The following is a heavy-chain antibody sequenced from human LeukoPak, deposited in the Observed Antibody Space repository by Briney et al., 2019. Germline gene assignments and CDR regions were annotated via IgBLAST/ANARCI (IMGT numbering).Heavy chain of an antibody. CDR3: ARGQSYGWFDP. D-gene: IGHD5-18*01. Sequence: GGSLRLSCAASGFTFSTYSMNWVRQAPGKGLEWVPSISGSSSYIYYADSVKGRFTISRDSAQNSLHLQMNSLRAEDTAVYYCARGQSYGWFDPWGQGTLVTVSS. CDR2: ISGSSSYI. V-gene: IGHV3-21*01. J-gene: IGHJ5*02. CDR1: GFTFSTYS.